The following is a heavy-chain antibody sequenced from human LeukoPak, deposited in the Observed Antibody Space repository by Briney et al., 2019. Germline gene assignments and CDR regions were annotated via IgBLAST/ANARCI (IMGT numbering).Heavy chain of an antibody. CDR3: ARERAYDYVWGSYRLDAFDI. V-gene: IGHV1-18*01. CDR1: GYTFTSYG. J-gene: IGHJ3*02. CDR2: ISAYNGNT. Sequence: ASVKVSCKASGYTFTSYGISWVRQAPGQGLEWMGWISAYNGNTNYAQKPQGRVTMTTDTSTGTAYMELRSLRSDDTAVYYCARERAYDYVWGSYRLDAFDIWGQGTMVTVSS. D-gene: IGHD3-16*02.